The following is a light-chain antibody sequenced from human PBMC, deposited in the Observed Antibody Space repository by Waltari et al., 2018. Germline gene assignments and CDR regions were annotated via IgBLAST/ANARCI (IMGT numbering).Light chain of an antibody. CDR3: QHYDGWPWT. Sequence: DIQMTQSPSTLSASVGDRVTNTCRASQSVRTWLAWYQHKPGKAPKLLIYETSNLQSGVPSRFSGSGSGTEFTLTISSLQPDDFATYYCQHYDGWPWTFGQGTKVEIK. J-gene: IGKJ1*01. CDR1: QSVRTW. CDR2: ETS. V-gene: IGKV1-5*03.